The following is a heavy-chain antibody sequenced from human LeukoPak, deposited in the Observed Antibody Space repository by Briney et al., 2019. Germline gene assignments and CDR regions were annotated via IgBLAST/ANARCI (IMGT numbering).Heavy chain of an antibody. CDR2: ISGSGGST. D-gene: IGHD3-3*01. CDR1: GFTFSSYA. CDR3: AKGTYYDFWKPDDY. J-gene: IGHJ4*02. Sequence: PGGSLRLSCAASGFTFSSYAMSWVRQAPGRGLEWVSAISGSGGSTYYADSVKGRFTISRDNSKNTLYLQMNSLRAEDTAVYYCAKGTYYDFWKPDDYWGQGTLVTVSS. V-gene: IGHV3-23*01.